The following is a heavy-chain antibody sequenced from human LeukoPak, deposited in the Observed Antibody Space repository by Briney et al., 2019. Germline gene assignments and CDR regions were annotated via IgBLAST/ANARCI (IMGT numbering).Heavy chain of an antibody. J-gene: IGHJ3*02. CDR3: AKELGGYDAFDI. Sequence: PGGSLRLYCAASGFTFSAYGMHWVRQAPGKGLEWVAALSNGAKTNAYADDVKGRFTISRDNSRITLFVQMNSLRPEDTAVYYCAKELGGYDAFDIWGQGTMVTVSS. CDR1: GFTFSAYG. V-gene: IGHV3-30*18. D-gene: IGHD3-22*01. CDR2: LSNGAKTN.